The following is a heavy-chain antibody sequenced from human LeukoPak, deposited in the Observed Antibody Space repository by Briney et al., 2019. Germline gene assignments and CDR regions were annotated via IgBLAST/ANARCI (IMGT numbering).Heavy chain of an antibody. Sequence: GGSLRLSCAASGFTFSSYAMSWVRQAPGKGLEWVSVIYSGGSTYYADSVKGRFTISRDNSKNTVYLQMNSLRAEDTAVYYCARYYYDSSGYPYYFDYWGQGTLVTVSS. V-gene: IGHV3-53*01. D-gene: IGHD3-22*01. J-gene: IGHJ4*02. CDR3: ARYYYDSSGYPYYFDY. CDR1: GFTFSSYA. CDR2: IYSGGST.